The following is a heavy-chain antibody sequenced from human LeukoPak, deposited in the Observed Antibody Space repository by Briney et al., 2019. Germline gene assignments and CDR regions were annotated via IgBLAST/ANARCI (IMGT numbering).Heavy chain of an antibody. Sequence: PGGSLSLSCAASGFPFSSYGFHWVRPAPGKGLGWVAFIRKDAGKTYYAESVKGRFSISRDISKNTLYLQMNSLRAEDTAVYYCARIRLGEISGWYIFDDWGQGTLVTVSS. D-gene: IGHD6-19*01. CDR1: GFPFSSYG. J-gene: IGHJ4*02. V-gene: IGHV3-30*02. CDR2: IRKDAGKT. CDR3: ARIRLGEISGWYIFDD.